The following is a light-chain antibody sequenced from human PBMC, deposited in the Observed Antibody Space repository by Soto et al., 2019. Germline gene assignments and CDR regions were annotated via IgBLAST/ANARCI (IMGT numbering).Light chain of an antibody. CDR2: GAS. Sequence: EIVLTQSPGSLSLFPGETATLSCRASQSLYNNYLAWYQEKPGQAPRVLIYGASSRPTGIPDRLSGRGSGTDYTLTINRMEPEDSAVYYCQQYGSPLTFGGGTKVDIK. CDR1: QSLYNNY. V-gene: IGKV3-20*01. J-gene: IGKJ4*01. CDR3: QQYGSPLT.